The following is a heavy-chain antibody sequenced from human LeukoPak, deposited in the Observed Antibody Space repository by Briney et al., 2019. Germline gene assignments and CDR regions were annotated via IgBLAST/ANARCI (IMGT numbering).Heavy chain of an antibody. Sequence: GGSLRLSCAASGFTFSSYAMHWVRQAPGKGLEWVAVISYDGSNKYYADSVKGRFTISRDNSKNTLYLQMNSLRAEDTAVYYCAREKSPDCSSTSCAYYYYYGMDVLGQGTTVTVSS. J-gene: IGHJ6*02. V-gene: IGHV3-30-3*01. CDR1: GFTFSSYA. CDR2: ISYDGSNK. D-gene: IGHD2-2*01. CDR3: AREKSPDCSSTSCAYYYYYGMDV.